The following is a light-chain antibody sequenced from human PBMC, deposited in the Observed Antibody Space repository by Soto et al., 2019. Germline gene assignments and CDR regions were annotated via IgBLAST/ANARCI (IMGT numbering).Light chain of an antibody. CDR2: DVS. Sequence: QSVLTQPASVSGSPGQSITISCTGTSSDVGGYNYVSWYQQHPGKAPKLMIYDVSNRPSGVSNRFSGSKSGNTASLTMSGLQAEDEAEYYCSSYTSGGTHVFGTGTKLTVL. CDR3: SSYTSGGTHV. V-gene: IGLV2-14*01. J-gene: IGLJ1*01. CDR1: SSDVGGYNY.